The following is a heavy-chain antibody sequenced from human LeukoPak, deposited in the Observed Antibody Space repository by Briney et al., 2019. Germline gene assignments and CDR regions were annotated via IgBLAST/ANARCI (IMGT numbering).Heavy chain of an antibody. CDR1: GGSFSGY. V-gene: IGHV4-34*01. Sequence: PSETLSLTCTVYGGSFSGYWSWIRQPPGQGLEWIGEVNHSGSTNYNPSLKSRVTISGDTSKNQFSLRLSSVTAADAAVYYCARCFHRGYYYYYMDVWGKGTSVTVSS. CDR2: VNHSGST. D-gene: IGHD3-16*01. CDR3: ARCFHRGYYYYYMDV. J-gene: IGHJ6*03.